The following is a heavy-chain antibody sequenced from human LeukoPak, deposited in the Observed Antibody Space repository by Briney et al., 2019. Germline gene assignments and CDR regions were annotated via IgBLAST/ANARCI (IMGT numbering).Heavy chain of an antibody. D-gene: IGHD6-13*01. V-gene: IGHV1-2*02. CDR2: INPNSGGT. Sequence: ASVKVSCKASGYTFTGYYMHWVRQAPGQGLEWMGWINPNSGGTNYAQKFQGRVTMTRDTSISTVYMELSRLRSDDTAVYYCARGTYSSSWYSFWGQGTLVTVSS. CDR1: GYTFTGYY. J-gene: IGHJ4*02. CDR3: ARGTYSSSWYSF.